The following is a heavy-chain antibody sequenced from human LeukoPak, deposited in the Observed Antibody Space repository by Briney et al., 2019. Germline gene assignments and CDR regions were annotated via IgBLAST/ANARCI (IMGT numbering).Heavy chain of an antibody. CDR1: GYSFTNYW. J-gene: IGHJ3*01. CDR3: ARQKAGDAFDF. Sequence: GESLKISCKGSGYSFTNYWIGWVRQMPEKGLELMGIIYPGDSDIRYSPSFQGRVTISADKSTTTAHLQWSSLKVSDTAMYYCARQKAGDAFDFWGQGTMVSVSS. D-gene: IGHD6-19*01. CDR2: IYPGDSDI. V-gene: IGHV5-51*01.